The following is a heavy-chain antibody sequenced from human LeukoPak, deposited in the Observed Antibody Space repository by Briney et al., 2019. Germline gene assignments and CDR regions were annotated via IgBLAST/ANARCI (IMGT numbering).Heavy chain of an antibody. CDR2: IYSSGST. CDR1: GGSIRGYY. Sequence: SETLSLTCNVSGGSIRGYYWSWIRQPPGKGLEWIGYIYSSGSTNYNPSLKSRVTMSVDTSKNQFSLKLSSVTAADTAVYYCARDRSCSSTSCPGLFDYWGQGTLVTVSS. J-gene: IGHJ4*02. V-gene: IGHV4-59*12. D-gene: IGHD2-2*01. CDR3: ARDRSCSSTSCPGLFDY.